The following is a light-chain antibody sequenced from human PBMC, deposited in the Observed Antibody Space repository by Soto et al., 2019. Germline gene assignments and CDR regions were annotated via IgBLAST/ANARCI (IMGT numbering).Light chain of an antibody. V-gene: IGKV3-20*01. Sequence: EIVLTLSPGTLSLSPGERAALSCRASQSLSTNSLAWYQQKPGHGPRLLIYGASRRATGIPDRFSASESGTDFTLTISSLEPEDFPVYFCQQYDSTPWTFGQGTRVESK. CDR2: GAS. CDR1: QSLSTNS. CDR3: QQYDSTPWT. J-gene: IGKJ1*01.